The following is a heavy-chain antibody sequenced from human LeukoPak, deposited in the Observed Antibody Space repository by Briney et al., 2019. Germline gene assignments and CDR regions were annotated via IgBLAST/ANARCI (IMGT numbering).Heavy chain of an antibody. CDR1: GFTFSSYG. V-gene: IGHV3-30*18. CDR3: AKDGGGYDYVWGSYRPDY. D-gene: IGHD3-16*02. Sequence: GGSLRLSCAASGFTFSSYGMHWVRQAPGKGLEWVAVISYDGSNKYYADSVKGRFTISRDNSKNTLYLQMNSLRAEGTAVYYCAKDGGGYDYVWGSYRPDYWGQGTLVTVSS. J-gene: IGHJ4*02. CDR2: ISYDGSNK.